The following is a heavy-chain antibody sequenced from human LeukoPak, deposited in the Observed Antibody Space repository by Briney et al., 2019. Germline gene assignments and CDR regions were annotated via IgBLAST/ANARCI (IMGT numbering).Heavy chain of an antibody. D-gene: IGHD3-10*01. CDR1: GFSISSND. V-gene: IGHV3-66*04. CDR3: AKRSPPY. Sequence: GGSLRLSCTASGFSISSNDMNRVRQSPGKGLEWVSLIYISAITKYADSVQGRFTVSRDNSKNTLYLQMNSLRAEDTAVYYCAKRSPPYWGQGTLVTVSS. CDR2: IYISAIT. J-gene: IGHJ4*02.